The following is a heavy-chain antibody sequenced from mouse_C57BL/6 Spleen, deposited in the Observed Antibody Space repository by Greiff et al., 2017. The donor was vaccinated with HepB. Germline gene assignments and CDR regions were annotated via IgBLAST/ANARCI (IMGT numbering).Heavy chain of an antibody. CDR1: GYTFTSYW. CDR3: ARWGPYYAMDY. J-gene: IGHJ4*01. V-gene: IGHV1-50*01. Sequence: QVQLQQPGAELVKPGASVKLSCKASGYTFTSYWMQWVKQRPGQGLEWIGEIDPSDSYTNYNQKFKGKATLTVDTSTSTAYMQLSSLTSEDSAVYDCARWGPYYAMDYWGQGTSVTVSS. CDR2: IDPSDSYT.